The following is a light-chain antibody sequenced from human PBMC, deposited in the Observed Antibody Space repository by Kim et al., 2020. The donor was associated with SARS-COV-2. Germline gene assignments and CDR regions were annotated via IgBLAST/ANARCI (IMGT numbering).Light chain of an antibody. CDR1: QSVSSSY. CDR2: GAS. J-gene: IGKJ4*01. Sequence: DIELTQSPCTLSLSPGERATLSCRASQSVSSSYFAWYQQKPGQAPMLLIYGASSRATGIPHRFSGSGSGTDFTLTISRLEPEDFAVYYCKQYVNKYGLTFGGGTKVDIK. V-gene: IGKV3-20*01. CDR3: KQYVNKYGLT.